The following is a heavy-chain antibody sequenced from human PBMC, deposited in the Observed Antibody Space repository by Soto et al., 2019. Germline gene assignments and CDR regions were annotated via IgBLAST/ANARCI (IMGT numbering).Heavy chain of an antibody. V-gene: IGHV3-30*03. CDR2: LSYEGSEE. CDR1: GFNFGVFG. D-gene: IGHD6-19*01. CDR3: ALTRRSSLLEVAGPGFEY. J-gene: IGHJ4*02. Sequence: GSLRLSCAASGFNFGVFGMHWVRQAPGKGLEWLSVLSYEGSEEYYADSVRGRFTISRDNSKNTLFLQMDSLRVDDTGVYYCALTRRSSLLEVAGPGFEYWGQGXLVTVYS.